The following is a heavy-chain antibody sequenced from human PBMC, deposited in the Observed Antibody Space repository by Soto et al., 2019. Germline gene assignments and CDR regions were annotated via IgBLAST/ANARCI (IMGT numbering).Heavy chain of an antibody. CDR1: GFTLSDYD. J-gene: IGHJ6*02. Sequence: EVQLVEPGGGLVQPGGSLRLSCTASGFTLSDYDMHWVRQTTGEGLEWVSTIRAAGATYYPGSVQGRFTISRENAKKSLFLQMNSLRAGDTAVYYCAREIRGAYGMDVWGQGTTVTVSS. CDR2: IRAAGAT. V-gene: IGHV3-13*04. CDR3: AREIRGAYGMDV. D-gene: IGHD3-10*01.